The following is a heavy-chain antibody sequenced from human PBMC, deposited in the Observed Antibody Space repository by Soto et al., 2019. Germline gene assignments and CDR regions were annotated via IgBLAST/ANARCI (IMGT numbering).Heavy chain of an antibody. CDR1: GFTFSNYA. V-gene: IGHV3-23*01. D-gene: IGHD3-10*01. CDR2: INNGGGGT. J-gene: IGHJ4*02. CDR3: AKERLGRGIDY. Sequence: EVLLLGSGGGLVQPGGSLRLSCAASGFTFSNYAMTWVRQAPGKGPEWISTINNGGGGTYYADSVTGRFTISRDNTKNTLYLQLNSLRAEDTAVYFCAKERLGRGIDYWGQGILVTVSS.